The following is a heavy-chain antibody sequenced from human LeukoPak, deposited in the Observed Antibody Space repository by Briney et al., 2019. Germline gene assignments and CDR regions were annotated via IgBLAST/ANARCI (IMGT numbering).Heavy chain of an antibody. CDR3: VGTIASRGSEY. V-gene: IGHV3-74*01. CDR2: INSDGTTT. D-gene: IGHD6-6*01. Sequence: GGSLRLSCAASGFTFSSYWVHWVRQAPGKGLVWVSRINSDGTTTAYADSVKGRFTVSRDNAKNTVYLQMNNLRVDDTAMYYCVGTIASRGSEYWGQGALVTVSS. J-gene: IGHJ4*02. CDR1: GFTFSSYW.